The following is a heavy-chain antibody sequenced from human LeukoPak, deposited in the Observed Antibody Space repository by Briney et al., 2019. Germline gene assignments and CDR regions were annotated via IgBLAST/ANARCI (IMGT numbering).Heavy chain of an antibody. CDR3: ARLDDSSGYSTYYMDV. J-gene: IGHJ6*03. CDR2: IYHSGST. V-gene: IGHV4-38-2*01. D-gene: IGHD3-22*01. CDR1: GYSISSGNY. Sequence: SETLSLTCAVSGYSISSGNYWGWIRLPPGKGLEWIGSIYHSGSTYYNPSLKSRVTISVDTSKNQFSLKLSSVTAADTAVYYCARLDDSSGYSTYYMDVWGKGTTVTVSS.